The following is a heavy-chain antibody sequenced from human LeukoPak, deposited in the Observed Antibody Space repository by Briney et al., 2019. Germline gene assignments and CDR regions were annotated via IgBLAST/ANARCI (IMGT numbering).Heavy chain of an antibody. J-gene: IGHJ4*02. D-gene: IGHD3-9*01. V-gene: IGHV3-11*04. CDR2: SSSAGTI. CDR1: GFTFSDYY. CDR3: ATTHGDFDWLMYY. Sequence: GGSLRLSCAASGFTFSDYYMNWIRQAPGKGLEWVSYSSSAGTIYYADSVKGRFTISRDNAKNSLYLQMNSLRAEDTAVCYCATTHGDFDWLMYYWGQGTLVTDSS.